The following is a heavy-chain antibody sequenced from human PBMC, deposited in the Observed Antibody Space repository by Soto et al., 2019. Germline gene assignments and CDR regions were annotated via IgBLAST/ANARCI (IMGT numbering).Heavy chain of an antibody. CDR3: ASCRYCYYYYMDV. J-gene: IGHJ6*03. Sequence: SSETQSLTCAVYGGSFSGYYWSWIRQSPGKGLEWIGEINHSGSTNYNPSLKSRVTISVDTSKNQFSLKLSSVTAADTAVYYCASCRYCYYYYMDVWGKGTTVTVSS. V-gene: IGHV4-34*01. CDR1: GGSFSGYY. CDR2: INHSGST.